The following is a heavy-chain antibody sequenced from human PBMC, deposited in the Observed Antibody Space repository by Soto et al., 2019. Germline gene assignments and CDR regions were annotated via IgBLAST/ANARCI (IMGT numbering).Heavy chain of an antibody. Sequence: SETLSLTCAVYGGSFSCYYWSWIRQPPGKGLEWIGEINHSGSTNYNPSLKSRVTISVDTSKNQFSLKLSSVTAADTAVYYCARGGNIAAAGPGRGLNWFDPWGQGTLVTVSS. CDR3: ARGGNIAAAGPGRGLNWFDP. D-gene: IGHD6-13*01. CDR2: INHSGST. CDR1: GGSFSCYY. V-gene: IGHV4-34*01. J-gene: IGHJ5*02.